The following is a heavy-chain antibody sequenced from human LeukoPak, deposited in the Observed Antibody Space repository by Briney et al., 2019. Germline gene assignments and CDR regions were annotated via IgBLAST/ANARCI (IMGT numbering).Heavy chain of an antibody. CDR3: AKDEGGSLEAPYPALDF. J-gene: IGHJ3*01. CDR2: ISGSGGST. V-gene: IGHV3-23*01. CDR1: GFTFSSYA. D-gene: IGHD3-16*01. Sequence: PGGSLRVSCAASGFTFSSYAMSWVRQAPGKGLEWVSAISGSGGSTYYADSVKGRFTISRDNSKNTLYLQMNSLRAEDTAVYYCAKDEGGSLEAPYPALDFWGQGTAVTVSS.